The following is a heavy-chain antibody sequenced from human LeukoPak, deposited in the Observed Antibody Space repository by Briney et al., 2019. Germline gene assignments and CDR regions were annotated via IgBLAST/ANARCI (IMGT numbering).Heavy chain of an antibody. J-gene: IGHJ4*02. CDR1: GFIFDNYA. CDR2: MSWNSVVI. V-gene: IGHV3-9*01. D-gene: IGHD6-19*01. Sequence: SLRLSCKASGFIFDNYAMHWVRQAPGKGLEWVSGMSWNSVVIGYADSVKGRFTISRDSAKNSLYLLMNSLRAEDTAFYYCAKDIYATGWATSFDYWGQGTLVTVSS. CDR3: AKDIYATGWATSFDY.